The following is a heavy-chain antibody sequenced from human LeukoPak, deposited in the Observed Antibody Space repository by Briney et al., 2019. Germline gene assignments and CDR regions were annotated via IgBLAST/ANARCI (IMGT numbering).Heavy chain of an antibody. CDR3: ARDSVKPTSSILHPVDY. J-gene: IGHJ4*02. CDR1: GYTFTSYG. V-gene: IGHV1-18*01. CDR2: ISAYNGNT. D-gene: IGHD2-15*01. Sequence: ASVKVSCKASGYTFTSYGISWVRQAPGQGLEWMGWISAYNGNTNYAQKLQGRVTMTTDTSTSTAYMELRSLRSDDTTVYYCARDSVKPTSSILHPVDYWGQGTLVTVSS.